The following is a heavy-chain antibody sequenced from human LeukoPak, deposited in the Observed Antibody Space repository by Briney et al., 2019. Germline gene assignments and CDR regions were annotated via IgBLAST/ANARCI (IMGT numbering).Heavy chain of an antibody. D-gene: IGHD3-9*01. J-gene: IGHJ4*02. CDR3: ARVGDILNGYYDY. Sequence: PGRSLRLSCAASGFTFSRYAMHWVRQAPGKGLEWVAVISYDGSNKYYADSVKGRFTISRDNSKNTLYLQMNSLRAEDTAVYYCARVGDILNGYYDYWGQGTLVTVSS. CDR2: ISYDGSNK. V-gene: IGHV3-30*04. CDR1: GFTFSRYA.